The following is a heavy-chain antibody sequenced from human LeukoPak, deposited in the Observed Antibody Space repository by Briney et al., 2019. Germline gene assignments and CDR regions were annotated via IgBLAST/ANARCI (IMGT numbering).Heavy chain of an antibody. V-gene: IGHV5-51*01. Sequence: GESLKISCKGSGYGFTSYWIGWVRQMPGKGLEWMGIIYPGDSDTRYSPSFQGQVTISADKSISTAYLRWSSLKASDTAMYYCARLGGGDSPDQYFQHWGQGTLVTVSS. CDR3: ARLGGGDSPDQYFQH. J-gene: IGHJ1*01. D-gene: IGHD2-21*02. CDR1: GYGFTSYW. CDR2: IYPGDSDT.